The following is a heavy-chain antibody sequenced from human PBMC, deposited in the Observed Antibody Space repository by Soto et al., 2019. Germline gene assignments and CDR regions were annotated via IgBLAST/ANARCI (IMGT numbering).Heavy chain of an antibody. V-gene: IGHV3-48*01. Sequence: GGSLRLSCASSGFTFSSCSMNLVRQAPGKGLEGVSFISGSGDTKYYADSVKGRFTISRDNAKNSLHLQMSSLRVEDTAVYYCAKYCSSDVCFDYWGQGTLVTVSS. CDR2: ISGSGDTK. CDR3: AKYCSSDVCFDY. D-gene: IGHD2-8*01. J-gene: IGHJ4*02. CDR1: GFTFSSCS.